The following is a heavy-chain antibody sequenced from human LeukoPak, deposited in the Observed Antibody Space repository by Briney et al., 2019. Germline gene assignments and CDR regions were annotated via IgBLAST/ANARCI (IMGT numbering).Heavy chain of an antibody. Sequence: SETLSLTWAVSGYSISSGYYWGWIRQPPGKGLEWIGSIFRSGSTHYHPSLKSRVTISVDTSKNQFSLKLSSVTAADTAVYYCARHAYCSGGSCPDFWGQGTLVTVSS. D-gene: IGHD2-15*01. CDR1: GYSISSGYY. V-gene: IGHV4-38-2*01. J-gene: IGHJ4*02. CDR2: IFRSGST. CDR3: ARHAYCSGGSCPDF.